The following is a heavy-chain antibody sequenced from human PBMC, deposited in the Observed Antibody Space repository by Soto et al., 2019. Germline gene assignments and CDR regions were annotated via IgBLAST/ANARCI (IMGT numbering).Heavy chain of an antibody. D-gene: IGHD3-22*01. CDR2: ISYDGSNK. Sequence: QVQLVESGGGVVQPGRSLRLSCAASGFTFSSYAMHWVRQAPGKGLEWVAVISYDGSNKYYADSVKGRFTISRDNSKNPLYLQMNSLRAEDTAVYYCASVGMYYYDSSGYYDYWGQGTLVTVSS. CDR3: ASVGMYYYDSSGYYDY. V-gene: IGHV3-30-3*01. CDR1: GFTFSSYA. J-gene: IGHJ4*02.